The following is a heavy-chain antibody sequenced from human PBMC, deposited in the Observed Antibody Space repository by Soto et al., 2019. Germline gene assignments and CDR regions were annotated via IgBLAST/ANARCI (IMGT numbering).Heavy chain of an antibody. CDR2: IYYSGST. Sequence: SETLSLTCTVSGGSISSSSYYWGWIRQPPGKGLEWIGSIYYSGSTYYNPSLKSRVTISVDTSKNQFSLKLSSVTAADTAVYYCARDVGIVGALDAFDIWGQGTMVTVSS. J-gene: IGHJ3*02. CDR3: ARDVGIVGALDAFDI. D-gene: IGHD1-26*01. CDR1: GGSISSSSYY. V-gene: IGHV4-39*07.